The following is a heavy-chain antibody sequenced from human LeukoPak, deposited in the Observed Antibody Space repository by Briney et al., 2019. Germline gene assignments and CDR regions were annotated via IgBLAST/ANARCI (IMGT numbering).Heavy chain of an antibody. D-gene: IGHD6-6*01. CDR1: GGSFSGYY. J-gene: IGHJ4*02. V-gene: IGHV4-4*07. CDR3: AREFSGTSIAARVFDS. CDR2: IHTSGST. Sequence: SETLSLTCAVYGGSFSGYYWSWIRQPAGKGLEWIGRIHTSGSTNYNPSLKSRVTMSVDTSKNQFSLNLSSVTAADTAMYYCAREFSGTSIAARVFDSWGQGTLVTVSS.